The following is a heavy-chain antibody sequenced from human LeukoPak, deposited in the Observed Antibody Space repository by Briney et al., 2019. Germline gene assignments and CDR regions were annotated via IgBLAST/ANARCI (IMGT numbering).Heavy chain of an antibody. V-gene: IGHV3-33*01. CDR2: MYSDGSTQ. CDR1: GFIFSNCG. Sequence: GRSLRLSCAASGFIFSNCGMHWVRQAPGKGLEWVAVMYSDGSTQYYADFVKGRFTISRDNSKTRLYLQMTSLRAEDTAVYYCARDSYGAYLYFDYWGQGTLVTVSS. CDR3: ARDSYGAYLYFDY. J-gene: IGHJ4*02. D-gene: IGHD4/OR15-4a*01.